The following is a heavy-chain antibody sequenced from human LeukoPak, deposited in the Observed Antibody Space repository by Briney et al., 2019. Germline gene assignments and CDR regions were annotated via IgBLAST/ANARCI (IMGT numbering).Heavy chain of an antibody. CDR1: GYTFTDYY. CDR2: ISPDSGRT. Sequence: ASVKVSCKAFGYTFTDYYMHWVRQAPGQGLEWIGWISPDSGRTGFAQKFQGRVTMTRDTSISTAYMELSRLGYDDTAVYYCARDTRSSYLQYYFDYWGQGTLVTVSS. D-gene: IGHD5-24*01. J-gene: IGHJ4*02. CDR3: ARDTRSSYLQYYFDY. V-gene: IGHV1-2*02.